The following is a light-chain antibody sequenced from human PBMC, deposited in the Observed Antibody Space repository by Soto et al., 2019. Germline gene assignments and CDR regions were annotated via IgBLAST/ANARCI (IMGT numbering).Light chain of an antibody. V-gene: IGLV2-14*01. J-gene: IGLJ1*01. CDR1: SSDVGAYNY. CDR3: SSHTSSTTLV. CDR2: EVS. Sequence: QSALTQPASVSGSPGQSITISCTGTSSDVGAYNYVSWYQHHPGKAPKLMIYEVSNRPSGVSNRFSGSKSGNTASLTISGLQAEDEADYYCSSHTSSTTLVFGGGTKVTVL.